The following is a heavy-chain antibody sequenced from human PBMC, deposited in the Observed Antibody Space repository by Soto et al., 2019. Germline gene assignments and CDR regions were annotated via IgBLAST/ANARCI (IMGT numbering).Heavy chain of an antibody. D-gene: IGHD4-17*01. CDR1: GASISSSNYY. CDR2: MYYSGRT. CDR3: ARHGNTVTTGYYYGMDV. J-gene: IGHJ6*02. Sequence: SETLSLTGTVSGASISSSNYYWGRIRQPPGRGLEWIGTMYYSGRTYYNPSLKSRVTTSVDTSKNQFSLKLSAVTATDTAVYYCARHGNTVTTGYYYGMDVWGQGTTVTVSS. V-gene: IGHV4-39*01.